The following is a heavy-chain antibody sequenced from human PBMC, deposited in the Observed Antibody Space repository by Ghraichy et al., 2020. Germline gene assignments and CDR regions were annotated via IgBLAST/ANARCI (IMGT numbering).Heavy chain of an antibody. CDR1: GFPFSSYV. Sequence: GGSLRLSCAASGFPFSSYVMSWVRQAPGKGLEWVSAIGTDGYNTYYADSVKGRFTISRDDSKNTMSLQMTGLRAEDTAMYYCAKDPRSPRSGDWGQGTQVTVSS. D-gene: IGHD1-14*01. J-gene: IGHJ4*02. CDR3: AKDPRSPRSGD. V-gene: IGHV3-23*01. CDR2: IGTDGYNT.